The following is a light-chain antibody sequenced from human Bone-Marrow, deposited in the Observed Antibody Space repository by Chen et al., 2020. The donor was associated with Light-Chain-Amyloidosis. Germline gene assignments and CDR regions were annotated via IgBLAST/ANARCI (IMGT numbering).Light chain of an antibody. J-gene: IGLJ2*01. CDR2: DVS. CDR1: SSDVGGYNY. CDR3: SSYTSSSTLVV. V-gene: IGLV2-14*01. Sequence: QSALTQPASVSGSPGQSITISCTGTSSDVGGYNYVSWYQQHPGKAPKLMIYDVSNRPSGVSNRSSGSKSGNTASLTISGLQAEEEADYYCSSYTSSSTLVVFGGGTKLTVL.